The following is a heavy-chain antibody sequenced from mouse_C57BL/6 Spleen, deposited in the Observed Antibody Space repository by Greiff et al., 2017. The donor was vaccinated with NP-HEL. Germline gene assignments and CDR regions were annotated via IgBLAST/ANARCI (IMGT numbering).Heavy chain of an antibody. V-gene: IGHV1-72*01. CDR2: IDPNSGGT. J-gene: IGHJ2*01. CDR3: ARGRAIYYDYDGYFDY. D-gene: IGHD2-4*01. Sequence: QVQLQQPGAELVKPGASVKLSCKASGYTFTSYWMHWVKQRPGRGLEWIGRIDPNSGGTKYNEKFKSKATLTVDKPSSTAYMQLSSLTSEDSAVYYCARGRAIYYDYDGYFDYWGQGTTLTVSS. CDR1: GYTFTSYW.